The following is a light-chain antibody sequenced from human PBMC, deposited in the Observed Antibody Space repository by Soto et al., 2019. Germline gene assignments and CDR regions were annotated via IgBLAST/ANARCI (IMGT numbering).Light chain of an antibody. CDR2: EDI. Sequence: QSVLTQPASVSGSPGQSITISCTGSSSDVEANKLVSWYQQHPGTAPRLLIYEDIRRPSGISSRFSGSKSGNTASLTISGLQAEDEADYYCASYTSSSTSVIFGRGTKLTVL. V-gene: IGLV2-14*02. J-gene: IGLJ2*01. CDR3: ASYTSSSTSVI. CDR1: SSDVEANKL.